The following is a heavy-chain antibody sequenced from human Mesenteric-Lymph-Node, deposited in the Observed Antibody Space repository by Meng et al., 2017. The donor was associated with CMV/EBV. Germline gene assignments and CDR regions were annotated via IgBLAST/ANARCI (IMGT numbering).Heavy chain of an antibody. J-gene: IGHJ4*02. V-gene: IGHV3-74*01. D-gene: IGHD6-13*01. CDR2: INSDGSGT. CDR3: ARGDYSSSWYSPFDY. Sequence: GESLKISCAASGFTGSSNYMSWVRQAPGKGLVWVSRINSDGSGTSYADSVKGRFTISRDNAKNTLYLLMNGLRAEDTAVYYCARGDYSSSWYSPFDYWGQGTLVTVSS. CDR1: GFTGSSNY.